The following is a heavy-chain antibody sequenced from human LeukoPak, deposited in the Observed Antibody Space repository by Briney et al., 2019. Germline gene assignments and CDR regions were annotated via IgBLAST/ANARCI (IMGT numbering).Heavy chain of an antibody. V-gene: IGHV3-23*01. J-gene: IGHJ4*02. CDR2: ISGSGGTT. CDR1: GFTFSSCA. D-gene: IGHD3-10*01. CDR3: VKGNLRGRNWYSPDH. Sequence: PGGSLRLSCAASGFTFSSCAMSWVRQAPGKGLEWVSGISGSGGTTYYADSVKGRFTISRDNSKNTLYLQMSSLRPEDTAVFFCVKGNLRGRNWYSPDHWGQGTLVTVSS.